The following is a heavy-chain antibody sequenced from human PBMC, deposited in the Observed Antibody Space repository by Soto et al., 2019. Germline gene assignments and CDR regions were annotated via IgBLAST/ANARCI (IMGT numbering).Heavy chain of an antibody. CDR3: ARGDSSGYYYGFDY. V-gene: IGHV1-69*13. Sequence: ASVKVSCKASGGTFSNYAISWVRQAPGQGPEWMGGIIPIFGTANYAQKFQGRVTITADESTSTAYMELSSLRSEDTAVYYCARGDSSGYYYGFDYWGQGTLVTASS. J-gene: IGHJ4*02. D-gene: IGHD3-22*01. CDR1: GGTFSNYA. CDR2: IIPIFGTA.